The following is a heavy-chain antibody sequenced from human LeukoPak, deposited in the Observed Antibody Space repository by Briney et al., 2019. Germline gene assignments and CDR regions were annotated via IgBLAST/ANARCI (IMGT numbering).Heavy chain of an antibody. CDR2: INQDGSAK. J-gene: IGHJ6*02. D-gene: IGHD6-13*01. Sequence: PGGSLRLSCAASGFTSSSHWMSWVRQAPGKGLEWVANINQDGSAKYYVDSVKGRFTISRDNAKNSLYLQMNSLRAEDTALYYCAKDSSSRQRYGMDVWGQGTTVTVSS. V-gene: IGHV3-7*03. CDR1: GFTSSSHW. CDR3: AKDSSSRQRYGMDV.